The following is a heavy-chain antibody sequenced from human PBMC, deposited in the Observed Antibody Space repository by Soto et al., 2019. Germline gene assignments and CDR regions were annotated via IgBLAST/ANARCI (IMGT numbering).Heavy chain of an antibody. CDR3: ARVMAYCSSTSCFPEGAFDI. J-gene: IGHJ3*02. Sequence: GASVKVSCKASGYTFTSYAISWVRQAPGQGLEWMGWISAYNGNTNYAQKLQGRVTMTTDTSTSTAYMELRSLRSDDTAVYYCARVMAYCSSTSCFPEGAFDIWGQGTMVTVSS. V-gene: IGHV1-18*01. CDR1: GYTFTSYA. CDR2: ISAYNGNT. D-gene: IGHD2-2*01.